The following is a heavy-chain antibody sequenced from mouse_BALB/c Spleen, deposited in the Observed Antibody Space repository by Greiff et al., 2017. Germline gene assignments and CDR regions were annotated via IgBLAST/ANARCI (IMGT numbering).Heavy chain of an antibody. CDR3: ARERDYAMDY. V-gene: IGHV5-4*02. CDR1: GFTFSDYY. Sequence: DVKLVESGGGLVKPGGSLKLSCAASGFTFSDYYMYWVRQTPEKRLEWVATISDGGSYTYYPDSVKGRFTISRDNAKNNLYLQMSSLKSEDTAMYYCARERDYAMDYWGQGTSVTVSS. J-gene: IGHJ4*01. CDR2: ISDGGSYT.